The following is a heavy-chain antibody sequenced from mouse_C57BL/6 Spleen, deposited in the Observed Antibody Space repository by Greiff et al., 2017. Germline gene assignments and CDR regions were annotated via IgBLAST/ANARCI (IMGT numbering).Heavy chain of an antibody. D-gene: IGHD4-1*01. CDR3: ARGTGTDYAMDY. Sequence: QVQLMQPGAELVRPGSSVKLSCTASGYTFTSYWMDWVKQRPGQGLEWIGNIYSSDSDTHYNQKFKDKATLTVDKSSSTAYMQLSSLASEDPAVYCCARGTGTDYAMDYWGQGTSVTVSS. CDR1: GYTFTSYW. J-gene: IGHJ4*01. CDR2: IYSSDSDT. V-gene: IGHV1-61*01.